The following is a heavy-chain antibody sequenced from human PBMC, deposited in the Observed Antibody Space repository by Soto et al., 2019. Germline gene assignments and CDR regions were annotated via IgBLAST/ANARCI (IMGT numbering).Heavy chain of an antibody. D-gene: IGHD2-2*01. CDR1: GYSFTSYW. CDR2: IDPSDSYT. J-gene: IGHJ6*02. Sequence: LGESLKISCKGSGYSFTSYWISWVRQMPGKGLEWMGRIDPSDSYTNYSPSFQGHVTISADKSISTAYLQWSSLKASDTAMYYCASVSTSYYYYYGMDVWGQGTTVTVSS. V-gene: IGHV5-10-1*01. CDR3: ASVSTSYYYYYGMDV.